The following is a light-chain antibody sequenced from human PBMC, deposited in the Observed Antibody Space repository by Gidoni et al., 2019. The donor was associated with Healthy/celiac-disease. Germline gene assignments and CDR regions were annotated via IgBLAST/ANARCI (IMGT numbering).Light chain of an antibody. CDR2: GNS. CDR1: SSNIGAGYD. CDR3: QSYDSSLSGYV. J-gene: IGLJ1*01. Sequence: QSVLTPPPSVSGAPGQRVTISRTGSSSNIGAGYDVHWYQQLPGTAPKLLIYGNSNRPAGVPDRFSGSKSGTSASLAITGLQAEDEADYYCQSYDSSLSGYVFGTGTKVT. V-gene: IGLV1-40*01.